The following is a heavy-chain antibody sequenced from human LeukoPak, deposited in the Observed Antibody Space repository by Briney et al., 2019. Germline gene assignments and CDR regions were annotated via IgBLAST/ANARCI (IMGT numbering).Heavy chain of an antibody. V-gene: IGHV4-61*09. J-gene: IGHJ6*03. CDR3: ARVPSSSWDEENVEYYYMDV. CDR1: GGSISSGSYC. D-gene: IGHD6-13*01. Sequence: SETLSLTCTVSGGSISSGSYCWSWIRQPAGKGLEWIGHIHTSGNTNYNSSLKSRVTISVDTSKNQFSLKLSSVTAADTAVYYCARVPSSSWDEENVEYYYMDVWGKGTTVTISS. CDR2: IHTSGNT.